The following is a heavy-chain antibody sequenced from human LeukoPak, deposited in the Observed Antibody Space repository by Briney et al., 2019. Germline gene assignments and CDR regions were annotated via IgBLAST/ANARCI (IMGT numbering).Heavy chain of an antibody. CDR3: ARTHSITIFGVVIFYNWFDP. CDR2: ISAYNGNT. J-gene: IGHJ5*02. D-gene: IGHD3-3*01. V-gene: IGHV1-18*01. Sequence: ASVKVSCKASGYTFTSYGISWVRQAPGQGLEWMGWISAYNGNTNYAQKLQGRVTMTTDTSTSTAYMELRSLRSDDTAVHYCARTHSITIFGVVIFYNWFDPWGQGTLVTVSS. CDR1: GYTFTSYG.